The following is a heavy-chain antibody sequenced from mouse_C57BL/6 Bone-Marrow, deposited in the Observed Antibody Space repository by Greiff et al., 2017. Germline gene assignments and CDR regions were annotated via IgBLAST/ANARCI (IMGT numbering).Heavy chain of an antibody. CDR3: ARSVDSSGYWFAY. D-gene: IGHD3-2*02. Sequence: QVQLQQSGPELVKPGASVKISCKASGYAFSSSWMNWVKQRPGKGLEWIGRIYPGDGDTNYNGKFKGKATLTADKSSSTAYMQLSSLTSEDSAVYFCARSVDSSGYWFAYWGQGTLVTVSA. V-gene: IGHV1-82*01. CDR2: IYPGDGDT. J-gene: IGHJ3*01. CDR1: GYAFSSSW.